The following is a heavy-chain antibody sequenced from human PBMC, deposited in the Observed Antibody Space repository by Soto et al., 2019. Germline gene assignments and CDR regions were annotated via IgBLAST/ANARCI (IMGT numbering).Heavy chain of an antibody. CDR2: ISSNGGST. CDR1: GFTFSSYA. J-gene: IGHJ4*02. D-gene: IGHD1-26*01. V-gene: IGHV3-64D*08. CDR3: VKQSGSYPTTDFDY. Sequence: EVQLVESGGGLVQPGGSLRLSCSASGFTFSSYAMHWVRQAPGKGLEYVSAISSNGGSTYYADSVKGRFTISRDNSKNTLYLQMSSLRAEDTAVYYCVKQSGSYPTTDFDYWGQGTLVTVSS.